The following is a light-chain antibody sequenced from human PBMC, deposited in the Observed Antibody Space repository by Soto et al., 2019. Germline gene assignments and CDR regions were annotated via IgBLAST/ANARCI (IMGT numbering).Light chain of an antibody. CDR3: NSYTTSSTLV. J-gene: IGLJ1*01. CDR2: AVT. V-gene: IGLV2-14*02. Sequence: QSVVTQPASVSGSPGQSITISCTGTRGDVGAYNLVSWYQQHPGKAPKLMIYAVTNRPSGISNRFSGSQSGNTASLTISGVQAEDEADYYCNSYTTSSTLVFGTGTKVTVL. CDR1: RGDVGAYNL.